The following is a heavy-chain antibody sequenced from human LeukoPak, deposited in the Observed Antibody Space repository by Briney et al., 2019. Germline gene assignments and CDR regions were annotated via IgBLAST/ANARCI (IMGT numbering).Heavy chain of an antibody. CDR1: GFTFSSYS. CDR2: ISSSSSTI. J-gene: IGHJ5*02. V-gene: IGHV3-48*01. D-gene: IGHD3-10*01. Sequence: GGSLRLSCAASGFTFSSYSMNWVRQAPGKGLEWVSYISSSSSTIYYADSVKGRFTISRDNAKNSLYLQMNSLRAEDTAVYYCARDGGYYGSGNRGWFDPWGQGTLVTVSS. CDR3: ARDGGYYGSGNRGWFDP.